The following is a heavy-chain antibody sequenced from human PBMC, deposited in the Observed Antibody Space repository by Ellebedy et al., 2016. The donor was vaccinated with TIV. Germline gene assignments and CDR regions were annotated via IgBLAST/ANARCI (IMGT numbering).Heavy chain of an antibody. J-gene: IGHJ6*02. CDR2: IKGKTDGGTT. Sequence: GESLKISXAASGFTFSNAWMNWVRQAPGKGLEWVGRIKGKTDGGTTDYGAPVKGRFTISRDGSKNTLYLQMNSLKTEDTAVYYCTTLPYCSGGNCYYMDVWGQGTTVTVSS. CDR1: GFTFSNAW. D-gene: IGHD2-15*01. CDR3: TTLPYCSGGNCYYMDV. V-gene: IGHV3-15*01.